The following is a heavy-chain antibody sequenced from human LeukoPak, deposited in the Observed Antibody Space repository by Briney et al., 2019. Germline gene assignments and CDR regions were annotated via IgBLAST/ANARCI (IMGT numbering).Heavy chain of an antibody. D-gene: IGHD4-23*01. CDR1: GYSFTSYW. CDR2: IYPGDSDT. J-gene: IGHJ6*02. Sequence: GESLQISCKGSGYSFTSYWIGWVRQMPGKGLEWMGIIYPGDSDTRYSPSFQGQVTISADKSISTAYLQWSSLKASDTAMYYCARSPHGYGGKGYYYYGMDVWGQGTTVTVSS. CDR3: ARSPHGYGGKGYYYYGMDV. V-gene: IGHV5-51*01.